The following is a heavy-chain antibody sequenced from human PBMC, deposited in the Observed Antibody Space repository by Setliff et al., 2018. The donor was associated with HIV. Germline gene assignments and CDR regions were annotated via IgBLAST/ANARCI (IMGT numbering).Heavy chain of an antibody. CDR1: GYRFSNHF. J-gene: IGHJ6*02. CDR3: ARGYSAAGTLYYYGMDV. CDR2: IDPTDGST. Sequence: ASVKVSCKSSGYRFSNHFIHWVRQAPGQGLEWMEVIDPTDGSTSFTQKFQGRVTVTRDTSTSTVYMELSGLKSEDTAMYYCARGYSAAGTLYYYGMDVWGQGTTVTVSS. V-gene: IGHV1-46*01. D-gene: IGHD6-13*01.